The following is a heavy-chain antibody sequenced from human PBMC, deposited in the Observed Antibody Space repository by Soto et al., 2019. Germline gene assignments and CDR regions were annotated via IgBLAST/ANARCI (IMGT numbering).Heavy chain of an antibody. CDR2: IYYSGST. Sequence: NPSGTLSLTCXVSGGSISSGGYYWSWIRQHPGKGLEWIGYIYYSGSTYYNPSLKSRVTISVDTSKNQFSLKLSSVTAADTAVYYCARAEDHYYGSGRQFDPWGQGTLVTSPQ. CDR3: ARAEDHYYGSGRQFDP. CDR1: GGSISSGGYY. J-gene: IGHJ5*02. D-gene: IGHD3-10*01. V-gene: IGHV4-31*03.